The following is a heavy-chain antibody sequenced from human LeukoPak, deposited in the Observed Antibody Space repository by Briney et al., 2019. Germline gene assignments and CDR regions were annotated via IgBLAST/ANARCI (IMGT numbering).Heavy chain of an antibody. CDR1: AGTFSSYA. V-gene: IGHV1-69*01. Sequence: GSSVKVSCRASAGTFSSYAIRRGRQAPGQGLEWMGGISPIFGTANYAQQFQGRVTITADASTSTAYMELSSLRSVDTAVYYCAREGPKGRDYWGQGTLVTVSS. CDR3: AREGPKGRDY. J-gene: IGHJ4*02. CDR2: ISPIFGTA.